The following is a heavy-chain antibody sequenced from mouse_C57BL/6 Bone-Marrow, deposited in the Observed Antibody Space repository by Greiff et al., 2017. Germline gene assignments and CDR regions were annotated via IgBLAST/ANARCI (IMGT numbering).Heavy chain of an antibody. V-gene: IGHV5-15*01. D-gene: IGHD1-1*01. Sequence: EVKVVESGGGLVQPGGSLKLSCAASGFTFSDYGMAWVRQAPRKGPEWVAFISNLAYSIYYADTVTGRFTISRENAKNTLYLEMSSLRSEDTAMYYCARHGYYGSSFYAMDYWGQGTSVTVSS. CDR2: ISNLAYSI. CDR1: GFTFSDYG. CDR3: ARHGYYGSSFYAMDY. J-gene: IGHJ4*01.